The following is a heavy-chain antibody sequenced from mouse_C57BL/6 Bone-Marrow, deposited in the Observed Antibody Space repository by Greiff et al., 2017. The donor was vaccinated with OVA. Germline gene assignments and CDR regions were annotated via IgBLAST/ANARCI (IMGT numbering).Heavy chain of an antibody. CDR3: ARARGSSSPFDY. D-gene: IGHD1-1*01. V-gene: IGHV1-39*01. Sequence: EVKLVESGPELVKPGASVKISCKASGYSFTDYNMNWVKQSNGKSLEWIGVINPNYGTTSYNQKFKGKATLTVDQSSSTAYMQLNSLTSEDSAVYYCARARGSSSPFDYWGQGTTLTVSS. J-gene: IGHJ2*01. CDR2: INPNYGTT. CDR1: GYSFTDYN.